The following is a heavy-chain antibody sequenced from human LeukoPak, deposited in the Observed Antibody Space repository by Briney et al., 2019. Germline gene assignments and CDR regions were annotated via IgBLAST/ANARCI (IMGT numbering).Heavy chain of an antibody. CDR3: ARLIPIAVAGDFDY. J-gene: IGHJ4*02. CDR1: GYTFTGYY. CDR2: INPNSGGK. V-gene: IGHV1-2*02. Sequence: ASVKVSCKASGYTFTGYYMHWVRQAPGQGRDWIGWINPNSGGKNYAQKFQGRVTMTRDTSISTAYMELSRLRSDDTAVYYCARLIPIAVAGDFDYWGQGTLVTVSS. D-gene: IGHD6-19*01.